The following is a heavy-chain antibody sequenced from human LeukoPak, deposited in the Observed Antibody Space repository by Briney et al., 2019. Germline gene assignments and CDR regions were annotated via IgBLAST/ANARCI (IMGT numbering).Heavy chain of an antibody. V-gene: IGHV3-30*18. CDR3: AKDWGRDIVVVPPALVY. CDR2: ISYDGSNK. J-gene: IGHJ4*02. CDR1: GFTFSSYG. D-gene: IGHD2-2*01. Sequence: GGSLRLSCAASGFTFSSYGMHWVRQAPGKGLEWVAVISYDGSNKYYADSVKGRFTISRDNSKNTLYLQMNSLRAEDTAVYYCAKDWGRDIVVVPPALVYWGQGTLVTVSS.